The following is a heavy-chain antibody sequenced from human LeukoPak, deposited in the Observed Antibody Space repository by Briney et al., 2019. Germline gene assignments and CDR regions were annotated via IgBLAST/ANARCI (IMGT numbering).Heavy chain of an antibody. CDR2: IYYSGST. CDR3: ARGPVTTPLDY. Sequence: PSEXLSLTXXVXGGSISSYYWSWVRQPPGKGREWIGYIYYSGSTNYNPSLKSRVTISVDTSKNQFSLKLSSVTAADTAVYYCARGPVTTPLDYWGQGTLVTVSS. J-gene: IGHJ4*02. CDR1: GGSISSYY. V-gene: IGHV4-59*01. D-gene: IGHD4-17*01.